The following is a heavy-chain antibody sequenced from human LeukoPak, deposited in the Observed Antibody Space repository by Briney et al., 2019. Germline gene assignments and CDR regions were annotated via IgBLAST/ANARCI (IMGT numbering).Heavy chain of an antibody. CDR3: AKPSNAAIPPRDWFDP. CDR2: ISGSGGST. CDR1: GFTFSSYA. V-gene: IGHV3-23*01. D-gene: IGHD2-21*02. Sequence: PGGSLRLSCAASGFTFSSYAMSWVRQAPGKGLEWVSAISGSGGSTYYADSVKGRFTISRDNSKNTLYLQMNSLRAEDTAVYYCAKPSNAAIPPRDWFDPWGQGTLVTVSS. J-gene: IGHJ5*02.